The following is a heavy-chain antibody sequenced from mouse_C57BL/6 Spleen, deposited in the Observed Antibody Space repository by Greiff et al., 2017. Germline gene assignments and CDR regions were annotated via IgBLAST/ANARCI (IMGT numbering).Heavy chain of an antibody. D-gene: IGHD1-1*01. CDR1: GFTFSDYY. Sequence: EVKVVESEGGLVQPGSSMKLSCTASGFTFSDYYMAWVRQVPEKGLEWVANINYDGSSTYYLDSLKSRFIISRDNAKNILYLQMSSLKSEDTATYYCARGGFYYGSSYWYFDVWGTGTTVTVSS. J-gene: IGHJ1*03. CDR2: INYDGSST. V-gene: IGHV5-16*01. CDR3: ARGGFYYGSSYWYFDV.